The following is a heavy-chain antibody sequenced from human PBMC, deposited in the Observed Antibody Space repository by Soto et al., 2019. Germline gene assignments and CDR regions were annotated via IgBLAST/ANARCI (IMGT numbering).Heavy chain of an antibody. D-gene: IGHD2-15*01. CDR2: ITWNSNVI. CDR3: TRVGHDAFCGGGRCYFDY. Sequence: EVQLVESGGGFVKPGRSMRLSCAASGFTFDDFAMHWVRRVPGKGLEWVSSITWNSNVIGYADSVKGRFTISRDNAKNSMYLQMNSLRPEDTAFYYGTRVGHDAFCGGGRCYFDYWGQGTRVTVSS. CDR1: GFTFDDFA. J-gene: IGHJ4*02. V-gene: IGHV3-9*01.